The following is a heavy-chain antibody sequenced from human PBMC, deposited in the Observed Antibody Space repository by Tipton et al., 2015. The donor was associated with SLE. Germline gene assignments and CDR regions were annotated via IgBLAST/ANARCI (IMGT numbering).Heavy chain of an antibody. V-gene: IGHV3-49*04. CDR3: TRVPDYYYYGMDV. CDR2: IRSKAYGGTT. Sequence: SLRLSCTASGFTFGDYAMSWVRQAPGKGLEWVGFIRSKAYGGTTEYAASVKGRFTISRDDSKSIAYLQMSSLKTEDTAVYYCTRVPDYYYYGMDVWGQGTTVTVSS. J-gene: IGHJ6*02. CDR1: GFTFGDYA.